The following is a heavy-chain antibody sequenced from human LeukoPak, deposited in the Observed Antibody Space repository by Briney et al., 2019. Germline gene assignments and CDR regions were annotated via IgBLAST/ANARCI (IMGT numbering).Heavy chain of an antibody. CDR3: ARERQGGYGSGSYSAFDY. J-gene: IGHJ4*02. D-gene: IGHD3-10*01. V-gene: IGHV1-2*02. CDR2: INPNSGGT. CDR1: GYTFTGYY. Sequence: ASVKVSCKASGYTFTGYYMHWVRQAPGQGLEWMGWINPNSGGTNYAQKFQGRVTISVDTSKNQFSLKLSSVTAADTAVYYCARERQGGYGSGSYSAFDYWGQGTLVTVSS.